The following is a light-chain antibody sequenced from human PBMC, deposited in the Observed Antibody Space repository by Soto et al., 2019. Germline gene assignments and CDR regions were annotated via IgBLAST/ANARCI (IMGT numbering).Light chain of an antibody. CDR3: AAWDDSLSGLV. Sequence: QSVLTQPPSASGTPGQRVTISCSGSSSNIGSNYVYWYHQLPGTAPKLLIYRNNQRPSGVPDRFSGSKSGTSASLAISGLRSEDEADYYCAAWDDSLSGLVFGRGTKLTVL. CDR1: SSNIGSNY. J-gene: IGLJ2*01. V-gene: IGLV1-47*01. CDR2: RNN.